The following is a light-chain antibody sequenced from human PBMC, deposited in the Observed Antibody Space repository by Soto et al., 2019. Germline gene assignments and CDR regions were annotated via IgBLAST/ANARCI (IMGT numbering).Light chain of an antibody. J-gene: IGLJ1*01. CDR1: SSDVGGYNY. V-gene: IGLV2-14*01. CDR2: DVS. CDR3: SSYTSSSTYG. Sequence: QSALTQPASVSGSPGQSIAISCTGTSSDVGGYNYVSWYQQHPGKAPKLIVYDVSNRPSGVSDRFSGSKSGKTASLTISGLQAEDEADYYCSSYTSSSTYGFGTGTKVTVL.